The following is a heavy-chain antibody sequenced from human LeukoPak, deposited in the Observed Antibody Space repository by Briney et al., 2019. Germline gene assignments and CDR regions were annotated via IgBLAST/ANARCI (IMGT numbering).Heavy chain of an antibody. Sequence: PGGSLRLSCAASGFTFSSYGMHWVRQAPGKGLEWVAVIWYDGSNKYYADSVKGRFTISRDNSKNTLYLQMNSLRAEDTAVYYCAKDPEQLEAPYNWFDPWGQGTLVTVSS. J-gene: IGHJ5*02. D-gene: IGHD5-18*01. CDR1: GFTFSSYG. V-gene: IGHV3-33*06. CDR2: IWYDGSNK. CDR3: AKDPEQLEAPYNWFDP.